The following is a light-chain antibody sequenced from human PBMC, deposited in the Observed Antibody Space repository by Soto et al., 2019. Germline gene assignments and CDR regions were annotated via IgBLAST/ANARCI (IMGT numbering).Light chain of an antibody. CDR2: GAS. J-gene: IGKJ4*01. Sequence: EIVLTQSPGTLSLSPGERATLSCRAAQSINSNNLAWYQQRPGQGPRLLIYGASTRATGIPDRFSGSGSGTDFTLTITRVEPEDFAMYYCQQYSSPALSFGGGTKVEI. CDR3: QQYSSPALS. V-gene: IGKV3-20*01. CDR1: QSINSNN.